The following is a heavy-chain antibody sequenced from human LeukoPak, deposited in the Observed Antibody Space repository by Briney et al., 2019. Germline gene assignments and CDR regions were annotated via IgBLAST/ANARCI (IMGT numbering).Heavy chain of an antibody. D-gene: IGHD3-22*01. CDR1: GGSISSRDYY. V-gene: IGHV4-30-4*08. CDR3: ARENYYGSSGYFLFDY. J-gene: IGHJ4*02. Sequence: SQTLSLTCSVSGGSISSRDYYWTWIRQPPGKGLEWLGYIYYSGSTNYNPSLKSRVTISVDTSKNQFSLNLSSVTAADTAVYYCARENYYGSSGYFLFDYWGQGTLVTVSS. CDR2: IYYSGST.